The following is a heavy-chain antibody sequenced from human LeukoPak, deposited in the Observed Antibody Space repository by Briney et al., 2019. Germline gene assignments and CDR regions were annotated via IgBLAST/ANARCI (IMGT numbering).Heavy chain of an antibody. CDR3: ARDVTRYYYDSSGYQNDAFDI. CDR1: GGSITGHS. D-gene: IGHD3-22*01. V-gene: IGHV4-59*11. CDR2: IFYSGST. J-gene: IGHJ3*02. Sequence: SETLSLTCTVSGGSITGHSWSWIRQPPGKGLWWIGFIFYSGSTNYNPSLKSRVTLSIDTSKNQLSLKLNSVTAADTAVYYCARDVTRYYYDSSGYQNDAFDIWGQGTMVTVSS.